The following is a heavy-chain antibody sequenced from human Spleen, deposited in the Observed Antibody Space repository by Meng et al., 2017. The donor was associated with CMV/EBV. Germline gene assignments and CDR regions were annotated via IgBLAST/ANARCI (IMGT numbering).Heavy chain of an antibody. CDR2: IVPILDIA. D-gene: IGHD1-1*01. CDR1: GGTFSSYS. Sequence: SVKVSCKASGGTFSSYSFSWLRQAPGQALEWMGKIVPILDIADYAQKFQGRVTITADKSTSTAYMELNSLTAEDTAMYYCARWVQLERRLSYWGQGTLVTVSS. CDR3: ARWVQLERRLSY. V-gene: IGHV1-69*02. J-gene: IGHJ4*02.